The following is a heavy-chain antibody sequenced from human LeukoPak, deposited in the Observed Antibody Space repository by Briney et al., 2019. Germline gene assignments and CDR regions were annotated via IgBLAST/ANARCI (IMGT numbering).Heavy chain of an antibody. J-gene: IGHJ3*02. V-gene: IGHV3-13*01. CDR3: ARARKGYVLGAFDI. Sequence: GGSLRLSCAASGFTFSSYDMHWVRQATGKGLEWVSAIGTAGDTYYPGSVKGRFTISRENAKNSLYLQMNSLRAGDTAVYYCARARKGYVLGAFDIWGQGTMVTVSS. CDR1: GFTFSSYD. CDR2: IGTAGDT. D-gene: IGHD5-12*01.